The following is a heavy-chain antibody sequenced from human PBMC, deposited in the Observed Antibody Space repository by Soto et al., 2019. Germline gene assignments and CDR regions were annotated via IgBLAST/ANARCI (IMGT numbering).Heavy chain of an antibody. CDR2: IVVGSGNT. CDR3: ATLPLTLWSDYYYYMDV. J-gene: IGHJ6*03. V-gene: IGHV1-58*02. CDR1: GFTFTNSA. D-gene: IGHD3-3*01. Sequence: GASVKVSCKASGFTFTNSAIQWVRQARGQRLEWIGWIVVGSGNTNYAQKFQERLTITRDMSTSTAYMELSSLRSEDTAVYYCATLPLTLWSDYYYYMDVWGKGTTVTVSS.